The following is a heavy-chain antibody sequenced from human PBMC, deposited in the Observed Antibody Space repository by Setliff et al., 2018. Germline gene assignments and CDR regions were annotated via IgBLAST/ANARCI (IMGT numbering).Heavy chain of an antibody. V-gene: IGHV3-7*01. CDR3: ARDGRAY. Sequence: GGSLRLSCAASGFTFSSYWMSWVRQAPGKGLEWVANIKQDGSKKHYVESVKGRFTIYRDNAKNSLYLQMNSLRAYDTDIYYCARDGRAYWGQGTLVTVSS. J-gene: IGHJ4*02. CDR1: GFTFSSYW. CDR2: IKQDGSKK.